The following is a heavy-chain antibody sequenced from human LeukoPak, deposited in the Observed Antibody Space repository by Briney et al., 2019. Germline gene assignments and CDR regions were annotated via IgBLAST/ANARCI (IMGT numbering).Heavy chain of an antibody. CDR2: IYYSGST. CDR1: GGSISSSSYY. D-gene: IGHD2-2*01. V-gene: IGHV4-39*01. J-gene: IGHJ4*02. CDR3: ARLIVVVPAAWNFDY. Sequence: SETLSLTCTVSGGSISSSSYYRGWIRQPPGKGLEWIGSIYYSGSTYYNPSLKSRVTISVDTSKNQFSLKLSSVTAADTAVYYCARLIVVVPAAWNFDYWGQGTLVTVSS.